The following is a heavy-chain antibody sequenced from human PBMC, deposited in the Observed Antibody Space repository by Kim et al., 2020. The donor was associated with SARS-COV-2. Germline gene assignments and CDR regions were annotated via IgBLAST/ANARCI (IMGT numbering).Heavy chain of an antibody. J-gene: IGHJ6*03. V-gene: IGHV1-24*01. CDR3: AISSNYNYYYYMDV. CDR2: FDPEDGET. Sequence: ASVKVSCKVSGYTLTELSMHWVRQAPGKGLEWMGGFDPEDGETIYAQKFQGRVTMTEDKSTDTAYMELSSLRSEDTAVYYCAISSNYNYYYYMDVWGKGTTVTVSS. D-gene: IGHD2-2*01. CDR1: GYTLTELS.